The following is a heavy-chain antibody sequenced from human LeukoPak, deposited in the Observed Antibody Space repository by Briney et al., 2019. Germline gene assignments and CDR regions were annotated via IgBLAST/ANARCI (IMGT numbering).Heavy chain of an antibody. CDR1: GFTFSSYW. Sequence: PGGSLRLSCTASGFTFSSYWMSWVRQAPEKGLEWVANIKYDGSEKYYVDSVKGRFTISRDNAKNSLYLQMNSLRAEDTAVFYCAREPPRERWFESWGQGTLVTVYS. V-gene: IGHV3-7*03. CDR3: AREPPRERWFES. J-gene: IGHJ5*01. CDR2: IKYDGSEK. D-gene: IGHD1-1*01.